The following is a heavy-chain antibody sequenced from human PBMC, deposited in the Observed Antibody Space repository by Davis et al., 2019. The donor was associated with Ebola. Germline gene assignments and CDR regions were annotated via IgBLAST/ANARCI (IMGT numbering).Heavy chain of an antibody. CDR1: GFTVSSNY. D-gene: IGHD2-2*02. V-gene: IGHV3-53*01. CDR3: AGGYQLLYRVYYYYGMDV. Sequence: GESLKISCAASGFTVSSNYKSWVRQAPGKGLEWVSVIYSGGSTYYADSVKGRFTISRDNAKNSLYLQMNSLRAEDTAVYYCAGGYQLLYRVYYYYGMDVWGQGTTVTVSS. J-gene: IGHJ6*02. CDR2: IYSGGST.